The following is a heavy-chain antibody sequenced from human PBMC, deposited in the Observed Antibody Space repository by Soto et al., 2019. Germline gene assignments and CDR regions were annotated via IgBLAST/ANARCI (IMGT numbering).Heavy chain of an antibody. CDR3: ARDSKHLVPNL. CDR1: GYTFTSYA. D-gene: IGHD1-1*01. J-gene: IGHJ4*02. CDR2: INAGNGNT. Sequence: QVQLVQSGAEVKKPGASVKVSCKASGYTFTSYAMHWVRQAPGQRLEWMGWINAGNGNTKYSQKFQGRVTITRDTYASTAYMELSSLRSEDTAVYYCARDSKHLVPNLWGQGTLVTVSS. V-gene: IGHV1-3*01.